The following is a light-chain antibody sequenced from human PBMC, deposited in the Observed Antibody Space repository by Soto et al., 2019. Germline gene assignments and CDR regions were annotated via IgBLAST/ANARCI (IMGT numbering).Light chain of an antibody. CDR2: DVT. Sequence: QSALTQPASVSGSPGQSITISCTGTSSDVGGYAYVSWYQQHPGKAPKLIIYDVTNRPSGISNRFSGSKSGNTASLTISGLQPEDEADYYCSSYTSSSALVVLGGGTKLTVL. CDR1: SSDVGGYAY. V-gene: IGLV2-14*03. CDR3: SSYTSSSALVV. J-gene: IGLJ3*02.